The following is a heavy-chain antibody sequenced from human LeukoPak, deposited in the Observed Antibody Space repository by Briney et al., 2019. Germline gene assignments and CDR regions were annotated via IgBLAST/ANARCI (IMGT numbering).Heavy chain of an antibody. V-gene: IGHV3-9*01. J-gene: IGHJ4*02. CDR3: ARGVVATNLGYFDY. D-gene: IGHD5-12*01. CDR2: ISWNSGSI. Sequence: PGGSLRLSCAASGFTFDDYAMHWVRQAPGKGLEWVSGISWNSGSIGYADSVKGRFTISRDNAKNSLYLQMNSLRAEDTALYYCARGVVATNLGYFDYWGQGTLVTVSS. CDR1: GFTFDDYA.